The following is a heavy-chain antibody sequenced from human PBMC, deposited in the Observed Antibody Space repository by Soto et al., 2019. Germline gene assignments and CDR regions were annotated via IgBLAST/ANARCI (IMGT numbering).Heavy chain of an antibody. CDR3: ARDRIAVAGNLDY. D-gene: IGHD6-19*01. CDR1: GFTFSSYS. Sequence: PGGSLRLSCAASGFTFSSYSMNWVRQAPGKGLEWVSYISSGSSTIYYADSVKGRFTISRDNSKNTLYLQMNSLRAEDTAVYYCARDRIAVAGNLDYWGQGTLLTVSS. CDR2: ISSGSSTI. J-gene: IGHJ4*02. V-gene: IGHV3-48*01.